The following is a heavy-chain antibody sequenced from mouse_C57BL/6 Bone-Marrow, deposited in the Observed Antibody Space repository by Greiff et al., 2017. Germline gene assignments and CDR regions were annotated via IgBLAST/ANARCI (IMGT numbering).Heavy chain of an antibody. CDR1: GYTFTDYY. Sequence: QVQLKESGAELVRPGASVKLSCKASGYTFTDYYINWVKQRPGQGLEWIARIYPGSGNTYYNEKFNGKATLTAEKSSSTAYMQLSSLTSEDSAVYFCARSYYYGSRRVYFDYWGQGTTLTVSS. V-gene: IGHV1-76*01. D-gene: IGHD1-1*01. CDR2: IYPGSGNT. CDR3: ARSYYYGSRRVYFDY. J-gene: IGHJ2*01.